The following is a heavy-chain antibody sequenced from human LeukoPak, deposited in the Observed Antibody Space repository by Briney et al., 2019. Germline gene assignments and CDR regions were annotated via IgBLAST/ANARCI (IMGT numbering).Heavy chain of an antibody. CDR2: INPNSGGT. V-gene: IGHV1-2*02. J-gene: IGHJ6*03. Sequence: ASVKVSCKASGYTFTGYYMHWVRQAPGQGLEWMGWINPNSGGTNFAQKFQGRVTMTRDTSISTAYMELSRLRSDDTAVYYCARDLSASGSYYYYYYMDVWGKGTTVTISS. CDR1: GYTFTGYY. D-gene: IGHD3-10*01. CDR3: ARDLSASGSYYYYYYMDV.